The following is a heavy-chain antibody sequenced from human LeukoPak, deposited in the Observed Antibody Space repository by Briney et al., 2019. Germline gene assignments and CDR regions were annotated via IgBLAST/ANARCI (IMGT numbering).Heavy chain of an antibody. D-gene: IGHD1-1*01. Sequence: GGSLRLSCAASGFTFDDFAMHWVRQAPGKGLEWVSGISWNSDTINHADSVKGRFTISRDNAKNSLYLQMNSLRTEDTALYYCAKAKGTTGTPFDYWGQGTLVTVSS. J-gene: IGHJ4*02. CDR1: GFTFDDFA. V-gene: IGHV3-9*01. CDR2: ISWNSDTI. CDR3: AKAKGTTGTPFDY.